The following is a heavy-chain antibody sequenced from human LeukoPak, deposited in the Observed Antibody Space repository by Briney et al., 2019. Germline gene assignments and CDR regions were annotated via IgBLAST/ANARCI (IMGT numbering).Heavy chain of an antibody. CDR2: INPNSGGT. D-gene: IGHD3-3*01. CDR1: GYTFTGYY. J-gene: IGHJ6*02. Sequence: ASVKVSCKASGYTFTGYYMHWVRQAPGQGLEWMGWINPNSGGTNYAQKFQGRVTMTRDTSISTAYMELSRLRSDDTAVYYCARVRSGLYGMDVWGQGTTVTVSS. V-gene: IGHV1-2*02. CDR3: ARVRSGLYGMDV.